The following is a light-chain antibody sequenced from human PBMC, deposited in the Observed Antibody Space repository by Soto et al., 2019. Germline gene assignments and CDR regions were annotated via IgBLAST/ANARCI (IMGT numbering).Light chain of an antibody. V-gene: IGKV3-15*01. CDR2: GTS. J-gene: IGKJ2*01. Sequence: ETVMTQSPATLSVSPGERATLSCRASQSVGSYLAWYQQRPGQAPRLLIYGTSTRATGTPARFSGGGSGTDFTLTISSLQSEDFAIYYCQQYKNWPPYTFGQGTKVDIK. CDR1: QSVGSY. CDR3: QQYKNWPPYT.